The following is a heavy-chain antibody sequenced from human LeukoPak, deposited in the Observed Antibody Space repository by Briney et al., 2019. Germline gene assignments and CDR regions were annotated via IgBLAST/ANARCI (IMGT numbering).Heavy chain of an antibody. Sequence: ASETLSLTCTVSGGSISSYYWSWIRQPSGKGLEWIGYIYATGSTNHNPSLKSRVTISVDTSKNQFSLNLRSVTAADTAVYYCARHGSVRSPLGPWGQGTLVTVSS. D-gene: IGHD3-10*01. CDR1: GGSISSYY. J-gene: IGHJ5*02. CDR3: ARHGSVRSPLGP. V-gene: IGHV4-4*09. CDR2: IYATGST.